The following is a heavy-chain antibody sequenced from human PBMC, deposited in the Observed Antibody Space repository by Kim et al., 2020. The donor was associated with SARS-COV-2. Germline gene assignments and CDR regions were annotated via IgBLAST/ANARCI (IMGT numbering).Heavy chain of an antibody. CDR2: IVTAGDT. D-gene: IGHD5-12*01. V-gene: IGHV3-13*01. Sequence: GGSLRLSCAASGFTFSSYDMHWVRQATGKGLEWVSSIVTAGDTYSPGSVKGRFTISRENAKNSLYLQMNSLRAGDTAVYYCARDFAVATGGMDVWGQGTTVTVSS. CDR1: GFTFSSYD. J-gene: IGHJ6*02. CDR3: ARDFAVATGGMDV.